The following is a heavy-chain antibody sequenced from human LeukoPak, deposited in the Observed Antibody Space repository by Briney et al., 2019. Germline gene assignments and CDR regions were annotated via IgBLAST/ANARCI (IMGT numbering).Heavy chain of an antibody. Sequence: GGSLRLSCAASGFTFSSYSMNWVRQAPGKGLEWVSYISSSSSTIYYADSVKGRFTISRDNAKNSLYLQMNSLRAEDTAVYYCARDGVDFWSGYYAFDIWGQGTMVTVSS. J-gene: IGHJ3*02. V-gene: IGHV3-48*01. CDR1: GFTFSSYS. D-gene: IGHD3-3*01. CDR2: ISSSSSTI. CDR3: ARDGVDFWSGYYAFDI.